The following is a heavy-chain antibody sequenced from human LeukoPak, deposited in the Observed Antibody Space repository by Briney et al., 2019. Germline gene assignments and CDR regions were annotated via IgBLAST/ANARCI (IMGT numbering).Heavy chain of an antibody. Sequence: GSLRLSCAASGFTFSSHWMSWVRQAPGKGLEWVANIKEDGSDKYYVDSVKGRFTVSRDNAKNSLYLQMNSLRAEDTAVYYCARRIVTYFYYGMDVWGQGTTVTVSS. CDR2: IKEDGSDK. J-gene: IGHJ6*02. CDR3: ARRIVTYFYYGMDV. D-gene: IGHD2-15*01. CDR1: GFTFSSHW. V-gene: IGHV3-7*01.